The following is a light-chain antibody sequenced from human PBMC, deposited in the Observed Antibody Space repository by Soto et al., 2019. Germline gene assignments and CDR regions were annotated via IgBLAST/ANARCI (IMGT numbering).Light chain of an antibody. CDR1: QSVSGD. V-gene: IGKV3-15*01. J-gene: IGKJ5*01. CDR2: GAS. CDR3: QQYGNWPLT. Sequence: ETVMTQSPATLSVSPGERTTLSCRASQSVSGDLAWYQQKPGQAPRLLIYGASTRATGIPARFSGSGSGTEFTLTISSLQYEDFAVYYCQQYGNWPLTVGQGTRLEIK.